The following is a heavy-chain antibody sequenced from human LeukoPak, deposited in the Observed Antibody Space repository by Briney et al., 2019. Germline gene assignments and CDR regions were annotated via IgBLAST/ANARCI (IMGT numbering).Heavy chain of an antibody. CDR2: ISYDGSIQ. CDR1: GFTFSNYG. Sequence: PGGSLRLSCAASGFTFSNYGMHWVRQAPGEGLEWVAIISYDGSIQYYADSVKGRFTISRDTSKNTLYLQMNSLRTEDTAAYYCAKDHGYNYRDAFDIWGQGTMVTVSS. CDR3: AKDHGYNYRDAFDI. J-gene: IGHJ3*02. D-gene: IGHD5-24*01. V-gene: IGHV3-30*18.